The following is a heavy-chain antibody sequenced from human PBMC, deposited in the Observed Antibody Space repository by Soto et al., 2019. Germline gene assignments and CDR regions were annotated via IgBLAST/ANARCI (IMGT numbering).Heavy chain of an antibody. J-gene: IGHJ6*03. Sequence: ASVKVSCKASGYTFTSYGISWVRQAPGQGLEWMGWISAYNGNTNYAQKLQGRVTMTTDTSMSTAYMELRSLRSEDTAVYYCARGRRLIQLCSHYYYYIDVRAKGTTVTGSS. D-gene: IGHD5-18*01. CDR2: ISAYNGNT. CDR3: ARGRRLIQLCSHYYYYIDV. V-gene: IGHV1-18*01. CDR1: GYTFTSYG.